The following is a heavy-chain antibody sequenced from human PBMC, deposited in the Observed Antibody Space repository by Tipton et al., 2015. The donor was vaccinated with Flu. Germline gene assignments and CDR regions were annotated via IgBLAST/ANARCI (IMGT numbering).Heavy chain of an antibody. CDR3: ARQGRGYCGGDCPDY. CDR2: IYYSGST. D-gene: IGHD2-21*01. V-gene: IGHV4-39*01. J-gene: IGHJ4*02. Sequence: TLSLTCTVSGGSISSYYWGWIRQPPGKGLEWIGSIYYSGSTYYNPSLKSRVTISVDTSKNQFSLKLSSVTAADTAVYYCARQGRGYCGGDCPDYWGQGTLVTVSS. CDR1: GGSISSYY.